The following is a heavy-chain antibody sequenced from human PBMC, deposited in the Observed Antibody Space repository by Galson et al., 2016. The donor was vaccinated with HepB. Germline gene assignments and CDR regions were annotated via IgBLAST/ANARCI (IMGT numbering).Heavy chain of an antibody. Sequence: SVKVSCKASGDSFIGYAMHWVRQAPGQRLEWMGWIDTGNGRTKYSQRFQGRVTITRDTSASTGYMEMRSLRSEDTALYYCARGRWTSTYAGYWFDFWGQGTLVTVSS. D-gene: IGHD2-2*01. CDR3: ARGRWTSTYAGYWFDF. CDR2: IDTGNGRT. V-gene: IGHV1-3*04. J-gene: IGHJ4*02. CDR1: GDSFIGYA.